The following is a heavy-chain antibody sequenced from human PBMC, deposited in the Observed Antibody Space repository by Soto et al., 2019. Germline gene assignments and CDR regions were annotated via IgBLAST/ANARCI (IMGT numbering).Heavy chain of an antibody. CDR2: INAYNGDT. Sequence: QVQLVQSGAEVKKPGASVKVSCKASGYTFSTYGISWVRQAPGQGLEWMGWINAYNGDTKYTERLQGRVTMTTDTSTSTAYMELRSLGSDDTAVYYCARRATGGMDVWGKGTTVTVFS. D-gene: IGHD5-12*01. CDR1: GYTFSTYG. CDR3: ARRATGGMDV. V-gene: IGHV1-18*01. J-gene: IGHJ6*04.